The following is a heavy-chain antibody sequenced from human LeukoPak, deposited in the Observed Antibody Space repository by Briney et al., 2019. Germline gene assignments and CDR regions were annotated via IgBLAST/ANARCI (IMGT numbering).Heavy chain of an antibody. D-gene: IGHD1-1*01. CDR3: ARRFSTSDWNDVCAFDI. CDR2: IYPGDSDT. J-gene: IGHJ3*02. V-gene: IGHV5-51*01. Sequence: GESLKISCKGSGYSFTSYWIGWVRQMPGKGLEWMGIIYPGDSDTRYSPSFQGQVTISADKSISTAYLQWSSLKASDTAMYYCARRFSTSDWNDVCAFDIWGQGTMVTVSS. CDR1: GYSFTSYW.